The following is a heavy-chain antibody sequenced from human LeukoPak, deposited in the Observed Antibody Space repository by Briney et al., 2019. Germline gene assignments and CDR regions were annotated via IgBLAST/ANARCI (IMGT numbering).Heavy chain of an antibody. J-gene: IGHJ6*02. D-gene: IGHD3-10*01. CDR2: INPNSGGT. V-gene: IGHV1-2*02. CDR3: ARYITMVREGYYYGMDV. Sequence: ASVKVSCKASGYTFTGYYMHWVRQAPGQGLEWMGWINPNSGGTNYAQKFQGRVTMTRDTSISTAYMELSRLRSDDTAVYYCARYITMVREGYYYGMDVWGQGTTVTVSS. CDR1: GYTFTGYY.